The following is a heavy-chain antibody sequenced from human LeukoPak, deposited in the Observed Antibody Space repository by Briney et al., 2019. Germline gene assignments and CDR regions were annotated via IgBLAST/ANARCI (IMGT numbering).Heavy chain of an antibody. CDR2: ISYDGSNK. Sequence: GRSLRLSCAASGFTFSSYGMHWVRQAPGKRLEWVAVISYDGSNKYYADSVKGRFTISRDNSKNTLYLQMNSLRAEDTAVYYCAKGYGIIDYWGQGTLVTVSS. J-gene: IGHJ4*02. D-gene: IGHD1-1*01. CDR3: AKGYGIIDY. V-gene: IGHV3-30*18. CDR1: GFTFSSYG.